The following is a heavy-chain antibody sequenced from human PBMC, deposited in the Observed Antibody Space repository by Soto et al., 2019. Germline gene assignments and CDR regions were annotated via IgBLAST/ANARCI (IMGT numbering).Heavy chain of an antibody. D-gene: IGHD2-15*01. CDR1: GGSINSYY. V-gene: IGHV4-59*01. CDR3: AAAPRY. Sequence: PSETLSLTCTISGGSINSYYWSWIRQSPEKGLEWIGYIYGSGSTNYNPSLKSRVAISVDTSKNHFSLSLTSVTAADTAVYYCAAAPRYWGQGTRVT. J-gene: IGHJ4*02. CDR2: IYGSGST.